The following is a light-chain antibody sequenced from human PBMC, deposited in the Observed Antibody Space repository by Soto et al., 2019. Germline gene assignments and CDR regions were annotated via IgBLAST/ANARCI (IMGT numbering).Light chain of an antibody. CDR2: DAS. CDR3: QHYNSYSWM. V-gene: IGKV1-5*01. J-gene: IGKJ1*01. CDR1: QTVSNW. Sequence: DIQMTQSPSTLSASVGDRVTITCRASQTVSNWLAWYQQKPGKAPKLLIYDASSLESGVPSRFSGSGSGTEFTLTISSLQPDDFATYYCQHYNSYSWMFGQGTKVEIK.